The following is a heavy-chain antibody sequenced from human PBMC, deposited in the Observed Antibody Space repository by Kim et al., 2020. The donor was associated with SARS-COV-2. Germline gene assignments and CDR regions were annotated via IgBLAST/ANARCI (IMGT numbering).Heavy chain of an antibody. CDR1: GGTFSSYA. J-gene: IGHJ4*02. CDR3: ARALGYCSSTSCYAKPLVDY. CDR2: IIPIFGTA. D-gene: IGHD2-2*01. V-gene: IGHV1-69*13. Sequence: SVKVSCKASGGTFSSYAISWVRQAPGQGLEWMGGIIPIFGTANYAQKFQGRVTITADESTSTAYMELSSLRSEDTAVYYCARALGYCSSTSCYAKPLVDYWGQGTLVTVSS.